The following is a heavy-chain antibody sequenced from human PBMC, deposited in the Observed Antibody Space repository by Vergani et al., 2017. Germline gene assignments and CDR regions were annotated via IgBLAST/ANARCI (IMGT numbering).Heavy chain of an antibody. D-gene: IGHD2-2*02. J-gene: IGHJ4*02. CDR3: YTDYHDY. CDR2: IRSKNDGGTA. CDR1: GITFKNAW. V-gene: IGHV3-15*01. Sequence: EVQVVESGGGLLKPGGSLRLSCVVLGITFKNAWINWVRQAPGKGLEWIGRIRSKNDGGTADYAAPLKGRSTISRDDSKDSAFLLVNNLKTEDTAVYFCYTDYHDYWGQGTLVTVSS.